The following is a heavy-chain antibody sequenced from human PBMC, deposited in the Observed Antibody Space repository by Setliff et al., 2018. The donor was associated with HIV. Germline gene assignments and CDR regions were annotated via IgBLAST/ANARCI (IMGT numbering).Heavy chain of an antibody. V-gene: IGHV1-3*01. CDR3: AREGKFRYYYYMDV. J-gene: IGHJ6*03. CDR1: GYTFTSYV. Sequence: ASVKVSCKSSGYTFTSYVMHWVRQAPGQRLEWMGWINAGNGNTKYSQKFQGRVTFTRDTSASTAYMVLSSLRSEDTAVYYCAREGKFRYYYYMDVWGKGTTVTVSS. D-gene: IGHD3-10*01. CDR2: INAGNGNT.